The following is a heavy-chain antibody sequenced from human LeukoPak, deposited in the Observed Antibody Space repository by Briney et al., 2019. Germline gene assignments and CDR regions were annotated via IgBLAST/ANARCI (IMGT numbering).Heavy chain of an antibody. Sequence: PSETLSLTCTVSGGSISSYYWSWIRQPPGKGLEWIGYIYYSGSTNYNPSLKSRVAISVDTYKNQFSLKLSSVSAADTAVYYCAREVYSNYVYYFDYWGQGTLVTVSS. D-gene: IGHD4-11*01. V-gene: IGHV4-59*01. CDR1: GGSISSYY. CDR3: AREVYSNYVYYFDY. J-gene: IGHJ4*02. CDR2: IYYSGST.